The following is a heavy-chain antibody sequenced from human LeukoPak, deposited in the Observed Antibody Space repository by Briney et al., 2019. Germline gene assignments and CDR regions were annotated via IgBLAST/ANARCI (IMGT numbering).Heavy chain of an antibody. V-gene: IGHV3-7*01. Sequence: GGSLRLSCAASGFTFSTYWMSWLRQAPGKGLEWVANIKEDGSERYYGDSVKGRFSIYRDNARSLVFLRMNSLRVEDSAVYYCARDEVGGFFDFWGEGTLVTVSS. J-gene: IGHJ4*02. CDR1: GFTFSTYW. CDR2: IKEDGSER. D-gene: IGHD3-10*01. CDR3: ARDEVGGFFDF.